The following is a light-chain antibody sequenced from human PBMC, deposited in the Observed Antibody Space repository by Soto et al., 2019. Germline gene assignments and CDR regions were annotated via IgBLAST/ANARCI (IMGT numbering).Light chain of an antibody. J-gene: IGKJ4*01. CDR1: QSVRNN. V-gene: IGKV3-15*01. Sequence: EIVMTQSPATLSVSPGERATLSCRASQSVRNNLAWYQQKPGKAPRLLIYFASTRATGIPARFSGSGSGTEFTLTIGSLQSEDFAVYYCQHYNDWPLTFGGGNKVE. CDR3: QHYNDWPLT. CDR2: FAS.